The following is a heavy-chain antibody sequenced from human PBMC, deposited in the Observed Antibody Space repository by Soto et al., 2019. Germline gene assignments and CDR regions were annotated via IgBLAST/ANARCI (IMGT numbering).Heavy chain of an antibody. V-gene: IGHV3-30*18. Sequence: GWSLRLSCASSVFTFISYGMHWVRQAPGKGLEWVAVISYDGSNKYYADSVKGRFTISRDNSKNTLYLQMNSLRAEDTAVYYCAKSLGLLLLYYYYGMDVWGQGTTVTVSS. CDR3: AKSLGLLLLYYYYGMDV. D-gene: IGHD2-15*01. J-gene: IGHJ6*02. CDR1: VFTFISYG. CDR2: ISYDGSNK.